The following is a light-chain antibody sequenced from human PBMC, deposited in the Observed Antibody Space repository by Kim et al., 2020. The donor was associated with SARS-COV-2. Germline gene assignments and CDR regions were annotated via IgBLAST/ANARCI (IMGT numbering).Light chain of an antibody. CDR1: SRQVGTNNR. Sequence: QSVTIYCTGSSRQVGTNNRVSWYQQPPGTAPQRIIYEVSSRPPGVPGRFSGSKSGNTASLTISGRQAEDEADYYCSSYSTRSTYVSETGTKVTVL. V-gene: IGLV2-18*02. CDR3: SSYSTRSTYV. J-gene: IGLJ1*01. CDR2: EVS.